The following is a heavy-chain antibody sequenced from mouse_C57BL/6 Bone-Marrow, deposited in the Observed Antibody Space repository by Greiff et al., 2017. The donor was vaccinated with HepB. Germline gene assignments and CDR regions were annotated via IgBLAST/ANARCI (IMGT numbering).Heavy chain of an antibody. CDR1: GYTFTDYY. CDR3: AGLLYYYAMDY. Sequence: EVQLQQSGPELVKPGASVKISCKASGYTFTDYYMNWVKQSHGKSLEWIGDINPNNGGTSYNQKFKGKATLTVDKSSSTAYMELRSLTSEDSAVYYCAGLLYYYAMDYWGQGTSVTVSS. D-gene: IGHD2-12*01. J-gene: IGHJ4*01. CDR2: INPNNGGT. V-gene: IGHV1-26*01.